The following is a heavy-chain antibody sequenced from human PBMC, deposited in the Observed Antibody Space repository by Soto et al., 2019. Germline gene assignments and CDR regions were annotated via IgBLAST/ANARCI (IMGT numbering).Heavy chain of an antibody. CDR2: IYYSGST. Sequence: SETLSLTCTVSGGSISSSGYYWGWIRQPPGRGLEWIGTIYYSGSTYYNPSLKSRVTISVDTSKNQFSLKLSSVTAADTAVYYCERDVLIEGWFDPWGQGTLVTVSS. D-gene: IGHD2-8*01. J-gene: IGHJ5*02. V-gene: IGHV4-39*02. CDR3: ERDVLIEGWFDP. CDR1: GGSISSSGYY.